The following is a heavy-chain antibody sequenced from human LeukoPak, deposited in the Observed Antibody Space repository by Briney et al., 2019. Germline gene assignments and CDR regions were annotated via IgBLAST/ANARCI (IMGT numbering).Heavy chain of an antibody. V-gene: IGHV4-59*08. J-gene: IGHJ4*02. CDR3: ARRTVTTPPDY. D-gene: IGHD4-17*01. Sequence: SETLSLTCTVSGGSISNYYWSWIRQPPGKGLEWIGYIYYSGSTNYNPSLKSRVTISIDTSKNQFSLKLNSVTAADTAVYYCARRTVTTPPDYWGQGTLVTVSS. CDR2: IYYSGST. CDR1: GGSISNYY.